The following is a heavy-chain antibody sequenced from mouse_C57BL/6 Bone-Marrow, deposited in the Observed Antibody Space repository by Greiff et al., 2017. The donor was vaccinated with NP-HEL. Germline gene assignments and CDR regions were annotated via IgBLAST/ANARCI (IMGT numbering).Heavy chain of an antibody. CDR1: GYEFSNYW. J-gene: IGHJ3*01. CDR2: IYPGDGDT. Sequence: VQLQESGAELVKPGASVKISCKASGYEFSNYWMNWVKQRPGKGLEWIGQIYPGDGDTTYNGKFKDKATLTADKSSSTAYMQLSRLASEDSAVYFCARGAYWGQGTLVTVSA. V-gene: IGHV1-80*01. CDR3: ARGAY.